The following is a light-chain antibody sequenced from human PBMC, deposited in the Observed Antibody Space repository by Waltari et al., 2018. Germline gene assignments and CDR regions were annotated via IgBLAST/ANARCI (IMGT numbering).Light chain of an antibody. V-gene: IGKV1-5*03. CDR3: QQSDSLPLT. Sequence: DIQMTQSPSTLSSSVGDRVTITCRASQSINSWLAWHQLKPGKAPKLLIYKASNLESGVPSRFSGSGSGREFTLTISSLQPEDFATYYCQQSDSLPLTFGGGTKVEIK. J-gene: IGKJ4*01. CDR2: KAS. CDR1: QSINSW.